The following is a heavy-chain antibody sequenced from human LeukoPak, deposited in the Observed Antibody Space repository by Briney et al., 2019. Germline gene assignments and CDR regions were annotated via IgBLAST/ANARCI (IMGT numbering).Heavy chain of an antibody. CDR2: IKQDGSEK. D-gene: IGHD3-3*01. CDR1: GFTFSSYW. CDR3: AKDRYDFWSGTPSHFDY. Sequence: GGSLRLSCAASGFTFSSYWMSWVRQAPGKGLEWVANIKQDGSEKYYVDSVKGRFTISRDNAKNSLYLQMNSLRAEDTAVYYCAKDRYDFWSGTPSHFDYWGQGTLVTVSS. V-gene: IGHV3-7*01. J-gene: IGHJ4*02.